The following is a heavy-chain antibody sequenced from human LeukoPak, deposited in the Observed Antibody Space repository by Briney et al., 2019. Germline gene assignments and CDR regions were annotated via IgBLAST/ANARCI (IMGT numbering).Heavy chain of an antibody. J-gene: IGHJ4*02. V-gene: IGHV4-39*07. CDR1: GGSINSSNYN. Sequence: TSETLSLTCTVSGGSINSSNYNWGWIRQPPRRGPEWLASVYYSGLTYYNSSLKSRVSISVDTSKNQFSLKLTSVTAADTAVYYCARVAYGSGSRLIDCWGQGTLVTISS. CDR3: ARVAYGSGSRLIDC. CDR2: VYYSGLT. D-gene: IGHD3-10*01.